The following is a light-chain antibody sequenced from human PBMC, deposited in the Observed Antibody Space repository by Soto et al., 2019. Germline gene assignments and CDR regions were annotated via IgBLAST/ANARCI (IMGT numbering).Light chain of an antibody. CDR3: QQRHNWPIT. CDR2: DTS. J-gene: IGKJ5*01. Sequence: EIVLTQSPGTLSLSPGERATLSCRASQSLSSSYIAWYQQKPGQAPRLLIYDTSNRATGIPARFSGSGSGTDFTLTISGLEPADLGVYYCQQRHNWPITFGQGTRLEI. CDR1: QSLSSSY. V-gene: IGKV3-11*01.